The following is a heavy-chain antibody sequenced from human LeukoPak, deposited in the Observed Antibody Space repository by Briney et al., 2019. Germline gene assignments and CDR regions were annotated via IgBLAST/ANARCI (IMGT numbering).Heavy chain of an antibody. V-gene: IGHV1-8*01. D-gene: IGHD4-23*01. CDR1: GYTFNTYD. CDR3: ARGPNKADGGNSGSAWFDP. J-gene: IGHJ5*02. CDR2: MNPNSGNT. Sequence: ASVTVSCKASGYTFNTYDINWVRQATGQGLAWMGWMNPNSGNTGYAQKFQGRVTMTRNTSISTAYMELRSLRSEDTAVYYCARGPNKADGGNSGSAWFDPWGQGTLVTVSS.